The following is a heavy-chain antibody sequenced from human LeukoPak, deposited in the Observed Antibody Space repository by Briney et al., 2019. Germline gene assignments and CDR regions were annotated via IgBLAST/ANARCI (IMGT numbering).Heavy chain of an antibody. Sequence: SETLSLTCTVSGGSISTYYWNWIRQPPGKGLEWIGEINHTGSTNYNPSLKSRVTISVDTSKNQFSLKLSSVTAADTAVYYCARLRAVAKRIGPGYPYYMDVWGKGTTVTISS. D-gene: IGHD6-19*01. V-gene: IGHV4-34*01. CDR2: INHTGST. CDR1: GGSISTYY. J-gene: IGHJ6*03. CDR3: ARLRAVAKRIGPGYPYYMDV.